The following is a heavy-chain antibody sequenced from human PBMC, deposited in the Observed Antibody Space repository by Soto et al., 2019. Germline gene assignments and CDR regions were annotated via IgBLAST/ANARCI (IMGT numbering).Heavy chain of an antibody. Sequence: GGSLRLSCAASGFTFSSYAMSWVRQAPGKGLEWVSAISTSGGTTYYADAVKGRFTISRDNSKSTLYLQMNSLRAEDTAVYYCAKDGRGYNYGRRFYYWGQGNLVTVSS. J-gene: IGHJ4*02. V-gene: IGHV3-23*01. CDR3: AKDGRGYNYGRRFYY. CDR1: GFTFSSYA. CDR2: ISTSGGTT. D-gene: IGHD5-18*01.